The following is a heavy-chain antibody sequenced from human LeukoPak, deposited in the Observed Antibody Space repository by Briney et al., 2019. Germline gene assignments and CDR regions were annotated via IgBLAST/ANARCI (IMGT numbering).Heavy chain of an antibody. CDR1: GFALNTYS. V-gene: IGHV3-21*01. Sequence: GESLRLSCAASGFALNTYSMNWVRQAPGKGLEWVSSISGSGEYIFYADSMKDRFTISRDNARNSLYLQVNSLRAEDTAVYYCARGVGSNWFIYFQYWGQGTVVTVSS. CDR3: ARGVGSNWFIYFQY. D-gene: IGHD6-13*01. J-gene: IGHJ1*01. CDR2: ISGSGEYI.